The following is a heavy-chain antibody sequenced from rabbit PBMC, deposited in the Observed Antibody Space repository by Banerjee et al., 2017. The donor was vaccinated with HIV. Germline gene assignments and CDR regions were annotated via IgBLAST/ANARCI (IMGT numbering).Heavy chain of an antibody. CDR1: GFSFSSGYY. Sequence: QSLEESGGDLVKPGASLTLTCTASGFSFSSGYYMSWVLQAPGKGLEWIAYIYAGSSGTTYYASWAKGRFTISKTSSTTVTLQMTSLTDADTATHFCARDSAGGGSYGYELWGQGTLVTVS. D-gene: IGHD6-1*01. J-gene: IGHJ3*01. CDR2: IYAGSSGTT. V-gene: IGHV1S40*01. CDR3: ARDSAGGGSYGYEL.